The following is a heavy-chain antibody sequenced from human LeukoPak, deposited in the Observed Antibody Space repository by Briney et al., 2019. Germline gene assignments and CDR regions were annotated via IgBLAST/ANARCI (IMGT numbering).Heavy chain of an antibody. CDR2: IYYSGST. V-gene: IGHV4-59*12. J-gene: IGHJ4*02. CDR3: AREAVSGPFEY. CDR1: GGSISSYY. Sequence: SETLSLTCTVSGGSISSYYWSWIRQPPGKGLEWIGYIYYSGSTNYNPSLKSRVTISLDTSKNHFSLKLTSVTAADTAVYYCAREAVSGPFEYWGQGTLVTVSS. D-gene: IGHD6-19*01.